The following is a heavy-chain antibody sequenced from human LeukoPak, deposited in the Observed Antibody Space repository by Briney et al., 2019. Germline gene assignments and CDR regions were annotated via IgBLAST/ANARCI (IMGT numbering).Heavy chain of an antibody. Sequence: AGGSLRLSCAASGFTFSSSAMSWVRQAPGKGLEWVSTISGSGSGSSTYYADSVKGRFTISRDNSKNTLYLQMNSLRAEDTAVYYCANSGYNRFDYWGQGTLVTVSS. CDR1: GFTFSSSA. V-gene: IGHV3-23*01. J-gene: IGHJ4*02. D-gene: IGHD5-24*01. CDR3: ANSGYNRFDY. CDR2: ISGSGSGSST.